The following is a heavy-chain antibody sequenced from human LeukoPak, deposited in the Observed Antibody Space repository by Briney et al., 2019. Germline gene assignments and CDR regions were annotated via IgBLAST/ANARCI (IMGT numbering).Heavy chain of an antibody. D-gene: IGHD3-16*02. CDR3: ARAARLGELSLWY. V-gene: IGHV4-39*07. J-gene: IGHJ4*02. Sequence: SETLSLTCTVSGGSISSSSYYWGWIRQPPGKGLEWIGSIYYSGSTYYNPSLKSRVTISVDTSKNQFSLKLSSVTAADTAVYYCARAARLGELSLWYWGQGTLVTVSS. CDR1: GGSISSSSYY. CDR2: IYYSGST.